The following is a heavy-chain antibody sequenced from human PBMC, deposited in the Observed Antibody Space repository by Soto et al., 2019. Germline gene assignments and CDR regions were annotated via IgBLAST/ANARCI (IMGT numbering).Heavy chain of an antibody. V-gene: IGHV3-74*01. D-gene: IGHD3-10*01. CDR1: GFTFSSYW. CDR2: INSDGSST. Sequence: GGSLRLSCAASGFTFSSYWMHWVRQAPGKGLVWVSRINSDGSSTSYADSVKGRFIISRDNAKNTLYLQMNSLRAEDTAVYYCARGRDVLLWFGEFPQGDWFDPWGQGTLVTVSS. J-gene: IGHJ5*02. CDR3: ARGRDVLLWFGEFPQGDWFDP.